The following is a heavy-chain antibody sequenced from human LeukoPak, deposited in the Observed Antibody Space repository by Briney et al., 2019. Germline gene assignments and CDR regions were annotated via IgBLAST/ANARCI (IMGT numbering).Heavy chain of an antibody. J-gene: IGHJ4*02. CDR1: GFTFSSYG. CDR3: AKNTELVDFFDY. D-gene: IGHD6-6*01. V-gene: IGHV3-30*02. CDR2: IRYDGSNK. Sequence: GGSLRLSCAASGFTFSSYGMHWVRQAPGKGLEWVAFIRYDGSNKYYADSVKGRFTISRDNSKNTLYLQMNSLRAEDTAVYYCAKNTELVDFFDYWGQGTLVTVSS.